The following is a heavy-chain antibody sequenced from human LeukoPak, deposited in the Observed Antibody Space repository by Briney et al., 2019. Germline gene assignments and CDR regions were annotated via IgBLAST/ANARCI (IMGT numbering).Heavy chain of an antibody. J-gene: IGHJ5*02. D-gene: IGHD3-3*02. CDR3: VGTVAISRYWFDP. Sequence: SETLSLTCTVSGASITSGGCYLSWIRQHPGKGLEWIGYIYYSGSTSYNPSLKSRVIISQDTSKNQFSLNLSSVTAADTAVYYCVGTVAISRYWFDPWGQGTLVTVSS. CDR1: GASITSGGCY. V-gene: IGHV4-31*03. CDR2: IYYSGST.